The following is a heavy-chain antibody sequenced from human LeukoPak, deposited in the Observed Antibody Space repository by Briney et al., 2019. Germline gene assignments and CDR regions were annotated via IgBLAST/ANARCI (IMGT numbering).Heavy chain of an antibody. CDR3: AKNGEYQLLYPYYFDY. CDR2: ISGSGGST. CDR1: GFTFSSYA. J-gene: IGHJ4*02. D-gene: IGHD2-2*02. Sequence: GGSLRLSCAASGFTFSSYAMSWVRQAPGKGLEWVSAISGSGGSTYYADSVKGRFTISRDNSKNTLYLQMNRLRAEDTAVYYCAKNGEYQLLYPYYFDYLGQGTLVTVSS. V-gene: IGHV3-23*01.